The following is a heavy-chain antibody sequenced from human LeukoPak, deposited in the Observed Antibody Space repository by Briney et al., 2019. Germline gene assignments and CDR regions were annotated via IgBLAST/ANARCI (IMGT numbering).Heavy chain of an antibody. V-gene: IGHV3-7*01. CDR1: GFTFSSYW. CDR3: ASSGYCSGGSCYGIDY. Sequence: GGSLRLSCAASGFTFSSYWMSWVRQAPGKGLEWVANIKQDGSEKYYVDSVKGRFTISRDNAKNSLYLQMNRLRAEDTAVYYCASSGYCSGGSCYGIDYWGQGTLVTVSS. D-gene: IGHD2-15*01. J-gene: IGHJ4*02. CDR2: IKQDGSEK.